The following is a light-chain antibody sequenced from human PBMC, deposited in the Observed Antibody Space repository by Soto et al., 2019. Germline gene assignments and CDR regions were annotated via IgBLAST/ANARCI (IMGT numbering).Light chain of an antibody. CDR2: ETK. V-gene: IGLV2-23*01. CDR1: GNDVGTYNL. J-gene: IGLJ1*01. CDR3: CSYAGSSTYV. Sequence: SALTHPASVTWSPGQSITIACTGTGNDVGTYNLVSWYQRHPGKAPKLLIYETKKRPSGIPNRFSGSKSGNTASLTISGLQPEDEAEYSCCSYAGSSTYVFGTGTKVTV.